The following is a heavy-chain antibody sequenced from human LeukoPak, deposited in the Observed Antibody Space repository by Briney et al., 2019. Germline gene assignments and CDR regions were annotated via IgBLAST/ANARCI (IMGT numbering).Heavy chain of an antibody. J-gene: IGHJ3*02. V-gene: IGHV1-24*01. Sequence: GASVKVSCKVSGYTLIELSMRWVRQAPGKGLEWRGGFDPEDGETIYAQRFQGRVTMTEDTSTDTAYMELSSLRSEDTAVYYCATGSPWSGYYTLGHDAFDIWGQGTMVTVSS. D-gene: IGHD3-3*01. CDR3: ATGSPWSGYYTLGHDAFDI. CDR1: GYTLIELS. CDR2: FDPEDGET.